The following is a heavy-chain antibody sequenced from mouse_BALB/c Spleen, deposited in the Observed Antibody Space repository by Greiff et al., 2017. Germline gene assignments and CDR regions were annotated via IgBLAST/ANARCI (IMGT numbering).Heavy chain of an antibody. CDR2: ISSGGST. J-gene: IGHJ2*01. D-gene: IGHD2-1*01. CDR3: ARGNGNYEDY. Sequence: EVQRVESGGGLVKPGGSLKLSCAASGFTFSSYAMSWVRQTPEKRLEWVASISSGGSTYYPDSVKGRFTISRDNARNILYLQMSSLRSEDTAMYYCARGNGNYEDYWGQGTTLTVSS. V-gene: IGHV5-6-5*01. CDR1: GFTFSSYA.